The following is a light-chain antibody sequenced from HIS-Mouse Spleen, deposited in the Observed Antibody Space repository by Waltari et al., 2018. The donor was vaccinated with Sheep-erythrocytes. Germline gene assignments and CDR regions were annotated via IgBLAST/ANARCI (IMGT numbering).Light chain of an antibody. J-gene: IGLJ2*01. V-gene: IGLV2-11*01. CDR2: DVS. CDR1: SSDVGGYND. Sequence: QSALTQPLSVSRSPGPSVTISCTGTSSDVGGYNDVPWYQQHPGKAPKLMIYDVSKRPSGVPDRFSGSKSGNTASLTISGLQAEDEADYYCCSYAGSYTLVFGGGTKLTVL. CDR3: CSYAGSYTLV.